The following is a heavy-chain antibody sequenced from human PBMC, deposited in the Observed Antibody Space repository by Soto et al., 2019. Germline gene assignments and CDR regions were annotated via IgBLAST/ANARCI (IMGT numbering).Heavy chain of an antibody. Sequence: GGSLRLSCAASGFTFSSYSMNWVRQAPGKGLEWVSYISSSSSTIYYADSVKGRFTISRDNAKNSLYLQMNSLRDEDTAVYYCARDGNAFTMIVRDAFDIWGQGTMVTVSS. D-gene: IGHD3-22*01. J-gene: IGHJ3*02. CDR3: ARDGNAFTMIVRDAFDI. CDR2: ISSSSSTI. CDR1: GFTFSSYS. V-gene: IGHV3-48*02.